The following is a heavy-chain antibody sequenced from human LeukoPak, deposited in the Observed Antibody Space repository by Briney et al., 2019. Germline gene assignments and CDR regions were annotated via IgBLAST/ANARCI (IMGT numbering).Heavy chain of an antibody. CDR3: ARETHSGWYGVDY. D-gene: IGHD6-19*01. CDR1: GGSISSDY. V-gene: IGHV4-59*01. J-gene: IGHJ4*02. Sequence: PSETLSLTCTVSGGSISSDYWNWIRQTPGKGLEWIGYIYSSGSTDYAPSLKSRVTISVDTSKNQFSLKLNSVTAADTAVSYCARETHSGWYGVDYWGQGTLVTVFS. CDR2: IYSSGST.